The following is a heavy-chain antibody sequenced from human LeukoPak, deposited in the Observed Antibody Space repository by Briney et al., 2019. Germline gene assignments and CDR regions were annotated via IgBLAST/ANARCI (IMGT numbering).Heavy chain of an antibody. J-gene: IGHJ4*02. CDR1: GFTFSSHS. CDR3: ARMSGSRLPGY. Sequence: GGSLRLSCAASGFTFSSHSMNWVRQAPGKGLEWVSYISSSSSARYYADSVKGRFTISRDDARNSLYLQMNSLRAEDTAVYYCARMSGSRLPGYWGQGALVTVSS. D-gene: IGHD3-3*01. V-gene: IGHV3-48*01. CDR2: ISSSSSAR.